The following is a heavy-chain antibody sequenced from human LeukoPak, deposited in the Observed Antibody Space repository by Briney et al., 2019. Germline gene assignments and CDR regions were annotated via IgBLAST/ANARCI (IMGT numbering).Heavy chain of an antibody. D-gene: IGHD6-19*01. CDR3: ARDSSGGGWRYFDY. J-gene: IGHJ4*02. V-gene: IGHV3-11*06. CDR1: GFTFSDYS. CDR2: ISSSGSFT. Sequence: GGSLRLSCAASGFTFSDYSMSWIRQAPGKGLEWVSYISSSGSFTNYADSVKGRFTISRDNSKNTVYLQMNSLRAEDTAVYYCARDSSGGGWRYFDYWGQGTLVTVSS.